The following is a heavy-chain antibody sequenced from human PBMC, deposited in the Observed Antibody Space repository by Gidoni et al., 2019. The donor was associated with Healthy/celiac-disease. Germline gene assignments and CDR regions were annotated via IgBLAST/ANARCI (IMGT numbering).Heavy chain of an antibody. CDR3: ARATYSSSWAGYYYYYMDV. CDR1: GGSISSGSYY. J-gene: IGHJ6*03. V-gene: IGHV4-61*02. Sequence: PGLVKPSQTLSLTCTVSGGSISSGSYYWSWIRQPAGKGLEWIGRIYTSGSTNYNPSLKSRVTISVDTSNNQFSLKLSSVTAADTAVYYCARATYSSSWAGYYYYYMDVWGKGTTVTVSS. D-gene: IGHD6-13*01. CDR2: IYTSGST.